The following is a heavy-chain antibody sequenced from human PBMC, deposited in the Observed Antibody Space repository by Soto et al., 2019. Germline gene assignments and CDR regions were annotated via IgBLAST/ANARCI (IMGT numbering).Heavy chain of an antibody. CDR2: IVPMFGTV. Sequence: QVQLVQSGAEVRKPGSSVKVSCKASGGTFSSYAISWVRQAPGQGLEWLGGIVPMFGTVRYAQKLQDRVTVTADESTTTAYMELRSLRSEGTAMYYCASAGLPWGQGTLVTVSS. V-gene: IGHV1-69*01. D-gene: IGHD2-21*02. J-gene: IGHJ4*02. CDR3: ASAGLP. CDR1: GGTFSSYA.